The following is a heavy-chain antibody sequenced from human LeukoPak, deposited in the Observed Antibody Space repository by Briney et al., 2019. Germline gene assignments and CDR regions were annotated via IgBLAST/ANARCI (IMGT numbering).Heavy chain of an antibody. V-gene: IGHV4-39*01. J-gene: IGHJ3*02. CDR2: IYYSGST. Sequence: PSETLSLTCTVSGGSISSSSYYWGWLRQPPGKGLEWIGSIYYSGSTYYNPSLKSQVTISVDTSKNQFSLKLSSVTAADTAVYYCARHGWYYYDRVNAFDNWGQGTMVTVSS. CDR1: GGSISSSSYY. CDR3: ARHGWYYYDRVNAFDN. D-gene: IGHD3-22*01.